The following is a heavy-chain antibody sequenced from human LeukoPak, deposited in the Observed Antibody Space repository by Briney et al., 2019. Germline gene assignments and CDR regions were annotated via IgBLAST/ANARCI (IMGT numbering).Heavy chain of an antibody. CDR3: AKWGVTGTEGLDY. Sequence: GGSLRLSCAASGFTFSSYWMSWVRQAPGKGLEWVAVIWYDGRNKYYADSVKGRFTISRDNSKNTLYLQMNSLRAEDTAVYYCAKWGVTGTEGLDYWGQGTLVTVSS. CDR2: IWYDGRNK. V-gene: IGHV3-33*06. J-gene: IGHJ4*02. D-gene: IGHD1-20*01. CDR1: GFTFSSYW.